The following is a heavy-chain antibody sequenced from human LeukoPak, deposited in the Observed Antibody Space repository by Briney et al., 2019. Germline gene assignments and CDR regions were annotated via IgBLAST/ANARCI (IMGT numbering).Heavy chain of an antibody. J-gene: IGHJ6*02. D-gene: IGHD3-3*01. CDR1: GGSISSSNW. CDR2: IYHSGST. V-gene: IGHV4-4*02. CDR3: ARGHVATIFGVVIEAPLGMDV. Sequence: SGPGLVKPSGTLSLTCAVSGGSISSSNWWSWVRQPPGKGLEWIGEIYHSGSTNYNPSLKSRVTISVDKSKNQSSLKLSSVTAADTAVYYCARGHVATIFGVVIEAPLGMDVWGQGTTVTVSS.